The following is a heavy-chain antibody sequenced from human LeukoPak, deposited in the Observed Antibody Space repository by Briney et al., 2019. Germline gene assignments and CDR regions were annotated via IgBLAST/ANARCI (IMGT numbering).Heavy chain of an antibody. J-gene: IGHJ4*02. Sequence: SETLSLTCTVSGYSISSGYYWAWIRQPPGKGLEWIGSIYHSGSTYYNPSLKSRITISVDTSKNKFSLKLSSVTAADTAVYYCARAYYDSSGYRYFDCWGQGTLVTVSS. V-gene: IGHV4-38-2*02. CDR3: ARAYYDSSGYRYFDC. D-gene: IGHD3-22*01. CDR2: IYHSGST. CDR1: GYSISSGYY.